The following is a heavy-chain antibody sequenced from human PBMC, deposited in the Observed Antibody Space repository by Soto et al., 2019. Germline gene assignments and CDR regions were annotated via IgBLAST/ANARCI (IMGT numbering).Heavy chain of an antibody. CDR3: ARDHLATNYYCDY. Sequence: QVQLVESGGGLVKPGGSLRLSCAASGFTFSDYYMSWFRQVPGAGLEWVSYISDSGSVVYYADSVRGRFTISRDTAKNSQYLQMNGLRADDTAVYYGARDHLATNYYCDYWGQGTLVTVAS. CDR2: ISDSGSVV. V-gene: IGHV3-11*01. CDR1: GFTFSDYY. D-gene: IGHD5-12*01. J-gene: IGHJ4*02.